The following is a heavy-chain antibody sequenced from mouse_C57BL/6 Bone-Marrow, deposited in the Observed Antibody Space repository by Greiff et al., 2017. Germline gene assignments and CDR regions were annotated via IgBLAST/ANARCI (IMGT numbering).Heavy chain of an antibody. V-gene: IGHV1-20*01. CDR2: INPYNGDT. CDR3: ASGGYDAGDY. J-gene: IGHJ2*01. CDR1: GYSFTGYF. Sequence: EVQLKESGPELVKPGDSVKISCKASGYSFTGYFMNWVMQSHGKSLEWIGRINPYNGDTFYNQKFKGKATLTVDKSSSTAHMELRSLTSEDSAVYYCASGGYDAGDYWGQGTTLTVSS. D-gene: IGHD2-2*01.